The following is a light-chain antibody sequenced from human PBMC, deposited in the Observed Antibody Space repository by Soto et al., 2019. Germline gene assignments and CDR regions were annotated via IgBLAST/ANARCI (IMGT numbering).Light chain of an antibody. CDR1: QSVSSSY. CDR2: GAT. V-gene: IGKV3-20*01. Sequence: EIVMKQSPGTLSVSPGERATLSCRGSQSVSSSYLAWYQQKPGQAPRLLIYGATSRATGIPGRFSGSGSGTDFTLTISRLEPEDFAVYYCQQYGSSPTFGQGTRLEI. CDR3: QQYGSSPT. J-gene: IGKJ5*01.